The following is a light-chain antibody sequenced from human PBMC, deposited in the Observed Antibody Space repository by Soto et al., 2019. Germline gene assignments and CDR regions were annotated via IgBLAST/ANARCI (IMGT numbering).Light chain of an antibody. V-gene: IGLV2-11*01. CDR1: SSDVGSYNY. Sequence: QSVLTQPRSVSGSPGQSVTISCTGTSSDVGSYNYVSWYQQHPGKAPKLIIYDVTKRPSGVPDRFPGSKSGNTASLTISGLRAEDEADYHWFSYAGSYTVIFGVGTQLTVL. CDR2: DVT. CDR3: FSYAGSYTVI. J-gene: IGLJ2*01.